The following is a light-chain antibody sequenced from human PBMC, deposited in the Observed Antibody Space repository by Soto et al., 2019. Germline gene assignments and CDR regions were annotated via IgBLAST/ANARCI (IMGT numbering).Light chain of an antibody. CDR3: CSYAGSPYV. Sequence: QSALTQPRSVSGSPGQSVTISCTGTSGDVGGYNYVSWYQRHPGRAPKLMIYDVSERPSGVPDRFSGSKSGNTASLTISGLQAEDEADYYCCSYAGSPYVFGTGTKVTVL. J-gene: IGLJ1*01. CDR2: DVS. CDR1: SGDVGGYNY. V-gene: IGLV2-11*01.